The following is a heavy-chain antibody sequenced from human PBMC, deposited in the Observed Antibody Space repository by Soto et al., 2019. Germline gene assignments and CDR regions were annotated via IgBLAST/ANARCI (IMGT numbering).Heavy chain of an antibody. CDR3: ARDFPSSSSGP. CDR2: IIPIFGTA. J-gene: IGHJ5*02. Sequence: QVQLVQSGAEVKKPGSSVKVSCKASEGTFSSYAITWVRQAPGQGLEWMGGIIPIFGTANYVQKFQGRVTITADESLTTAYMELSSLRSEDTGVYYCARDFPSSSSGPWGQGALVSVSS. CDR1: EGTFSSYA. V-gene: IGHV1-69*01.